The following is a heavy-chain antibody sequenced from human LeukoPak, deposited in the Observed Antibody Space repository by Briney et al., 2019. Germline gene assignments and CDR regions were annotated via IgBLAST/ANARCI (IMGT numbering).Heavy chain of an antibody. CDR3: ARADIVVVPAAMPQTYYYYYYMDV. CDR1: GGTFSSYA. J-gene: IGHJ6*03. D-gene: IGHD2-2*01. CDR2: IIPIFGTA. Sequence: SVKVSCKASGGTFSSYAISWVRQAPGQGLEWMGGIIPIFGTANYAQKFQGRVTMTRNTSISTAYMELSSLRSEDTAVYYCARADIVVVPAAMPQTYYYYYYMDVWGKGTTVTISS. V-gene: IGHV1-69*05.